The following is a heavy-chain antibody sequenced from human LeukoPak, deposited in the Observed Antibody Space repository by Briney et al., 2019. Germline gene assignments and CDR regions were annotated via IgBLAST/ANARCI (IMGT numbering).Heavy chain of an antibody. D-gene: IGHD2-15*01. CDR1: GGSISSYY. J-gene: IGHJ4*02. Sequence: SETLSLTCTVSGGSISSYYWSWIRQPPGKGLEWIAYIYYSGSTNYNPSLKSRVTISVDTSKNQFSLKLSSVTAADTAVYYCARAYCSGGSCYLNKYYFDYWGQGTLVTVSS. CDR3: ARAYCSGGSCYLNKYYFDY. CDR2: IYYSGST. V-gene: IGHV4-59*08.